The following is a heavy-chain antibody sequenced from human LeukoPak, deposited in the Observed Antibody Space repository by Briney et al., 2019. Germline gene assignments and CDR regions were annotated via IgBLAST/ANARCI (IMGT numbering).Heavy chain of an antibody. V-gene: IGHV4-34*01. D-gene: IGHD5-18*01. Sequence: PSETLSLTCAVYGVSFSGYYWSWIRQPPGKGLEWIGEINHSGSTNYNPSLKSRVTISVDTSKNQFSLKLSSVTAADTAVYYCARGTGYSYGYFGYWGQGTLVTVSS. J-gene: IGHJ4*02. CDR1: GVSFSGYY. CDR3: ARGTGYSYGYFGY. CDR2: INHSGST.